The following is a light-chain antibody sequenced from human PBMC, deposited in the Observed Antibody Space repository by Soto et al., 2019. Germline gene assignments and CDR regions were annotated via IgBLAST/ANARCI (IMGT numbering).Light chain of an antibody. V-gene: IGLV6-57*04. CDR3: QSDDSNVV. J-gene: IGLJ2*01. CDR1: SGSIASNY. CDR2: EDN. Sequence: NFMLTQPHSVSESPGKTVTISCTRSSGSIASNYVQWNQQRPGSAPTTVIYEDNQRPSGVPDRFSGSIDSSSNSASLTISGLKTEDEADYYCQSDDSNVVFGGGTKLTVL.